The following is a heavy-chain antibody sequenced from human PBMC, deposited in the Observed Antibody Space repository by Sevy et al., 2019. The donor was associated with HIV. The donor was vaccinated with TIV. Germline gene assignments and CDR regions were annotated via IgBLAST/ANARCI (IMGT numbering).Heavy chain of an antibody. D-gene: IGHD2-15*01. CDR1: GYTFTGYY. Sequence: ASVKVSCKASGYTFTGYYMHWVRQAPGQGLEWMGRINPNSGGTNYAQKFQGRVTMTRDTSISTAYMELSRLGSDDTAVYYCARDSPYCSGGSCYPRGYYYYYGMDVWGQGTTVTVSS. V-gene: IGHV1-2*06. CDR2: INPNSGGT. J-gene: IGHJ6*02. CDR3: ARDSPYCSGGSCYPRGYYYYYGMDV.